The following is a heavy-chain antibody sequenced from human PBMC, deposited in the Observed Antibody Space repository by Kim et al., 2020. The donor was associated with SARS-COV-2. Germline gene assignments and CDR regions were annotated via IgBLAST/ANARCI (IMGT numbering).Heavy chain of an antibody. J-gene: IGHJ4*02. CDR3: ARDRGSSWSSTFDY. Sequence: VGSVKGRFTIPRDNAKNSLYLQMNSLRAEDTAVYYCARDRGSSWSSTFDYWGPGTLVTVSS. V-gene: IGHV3-7*01. D-gene: IGHD6-13*01.